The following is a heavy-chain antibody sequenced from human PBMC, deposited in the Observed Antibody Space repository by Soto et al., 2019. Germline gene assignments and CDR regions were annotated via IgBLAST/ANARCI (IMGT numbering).Heavy chain of an antibody. CDR3: ATGRKMADFNWFDP. CDR1: GYTLTELS. Sequence: ASVNVSCKVSGYTLTELSMHWVRQAPGKGLEWMGGFDPEDGETIYTQKFQGRVTMTEDTSTDTAYMELSSLRSEDTAVYYCATGRKMADFNWFDPWGQGTLVTVSS. J-gene: IGHJ5*02. CDR2: FDPEDGET. V-gene: IGHV1-24*01.